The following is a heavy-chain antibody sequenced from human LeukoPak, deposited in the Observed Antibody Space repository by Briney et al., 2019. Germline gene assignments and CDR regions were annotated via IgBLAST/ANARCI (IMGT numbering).Heavy chain of an antibody. CDR3: ARKAHGILAGYYRVDWFDP. V-gene: IGHV4-34*01. CDR1: GGSFSGYY. J-gene: IGHJ5*02. D-gene: IGHD3-9*01. Sequence: PSETLSLTCAVYGGSFSGYYWSWIRQPPGKGLEWIREINHSGSTNYNPSLKSRVTISVDTSKNQFSLKLSSVTAADTAVYYCARKAHGILAGYYRVDWFDPWGQGTLVTVSS. CDR2: INHSGST.